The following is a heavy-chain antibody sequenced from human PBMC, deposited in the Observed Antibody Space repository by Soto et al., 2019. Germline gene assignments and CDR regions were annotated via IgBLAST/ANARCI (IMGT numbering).Heavy chain of an antibody. D-gene: IGHD3-10*01. J-gene: IGHJ3*02. CDR2: SYSSGNT. V-gene: IGHV4-39*01. CDR3: ASALGDLSLFDI. Sequence: PSETLAFTCTVSGGSISSSNYYWGWIRQPPGKGLEWIGSSYSSGNTYQNPSLKSRVTISVDTSKKQFSLKLSSVTAADTAVYYCASALGDLSLFDIWGQGTMVTVSS. CDR1: GGSISSSNYY.